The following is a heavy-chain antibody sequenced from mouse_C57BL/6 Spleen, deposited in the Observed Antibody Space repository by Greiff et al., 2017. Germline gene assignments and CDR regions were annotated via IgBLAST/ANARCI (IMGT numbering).Heavy chain of an antibody. Sequence: QVQLKESGAELVRPGASVTLSCKASGYTFTDYEMHWVKQTPVHGLEWIGAIDPETGGTAYNQKFKGKAILTADKSSSTAYMELRSLTSEDSAVYYCTVLFFYAMDYWGQGTSVTVAS. V-gene: IGHV1-15*01. D-gene: IGHD1-1*02. J-gene: IGHJ4*01. CDR1: GYTFTDYE. CDR3: TVLFFYAMDY. CDR2: IDPETGGT.